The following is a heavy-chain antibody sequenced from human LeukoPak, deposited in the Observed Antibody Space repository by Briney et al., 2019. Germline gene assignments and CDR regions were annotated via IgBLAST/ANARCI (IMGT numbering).Heavy chain of an antibody. Sequence: PGGSLRLSCAASGFTFSSYWMHWVRQAPGKGLEYVSAISSNGGSTYYANSVKGRFTISRDNSKNTLYLQMGSLRAEDMAVYYCARDLGSYSYDYWGQGTLVTVSS. CDR3: ARDLGSYSYDY. J-gene: IGHJ4*02. CDR2: ISSNGGST. V-gene: IGHV3-64*01. D-gene: IGHD3-10*01. CDR1: GFTFSSYW.